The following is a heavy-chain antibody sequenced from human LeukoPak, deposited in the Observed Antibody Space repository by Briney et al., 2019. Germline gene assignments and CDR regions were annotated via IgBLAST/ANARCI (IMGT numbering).Heavy chain of an antibody. D-gene: IGHD6-13*01. CDR1: GGSISSYY. Sequence: SETLSLTCTVSGGSISSYYWSWIRQPPGKGLEWIGYIYYSGSTNYNPSLKSRVTISVDTSKNQFSLKLSSVTAADTAVYYCARHSELSPTPGYSSSWHIDYWGQGTLVTVSS. CDR2: IYYSGST. J-gene: IGHJ4*02. CDR3: ARHSELSPTPGYSSSWHIDY. V-gene: IGHV4-59*08.